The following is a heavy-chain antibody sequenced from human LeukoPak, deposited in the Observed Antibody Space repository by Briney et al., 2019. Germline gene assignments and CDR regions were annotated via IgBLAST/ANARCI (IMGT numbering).Heavy chain of an antibody. J-gene: IGHJ4*02. CDR1: GGSISSSSYY. CDR3: ARLLMGAMGLFDY. CDR2: IYYTGST. V-gene: IGHV4-39*01. D-gene: IGHD2-2*01. Sequence: SETLSLTCTVSGGSISSSSYYWGWIRQPPGKGLEWIGSIYYTGSTYYNPSLKSRITISVDTSKNQLSLKLSSVTAADTAVYYCARLLMGAMGLFDYWGQGTLVTVSS.